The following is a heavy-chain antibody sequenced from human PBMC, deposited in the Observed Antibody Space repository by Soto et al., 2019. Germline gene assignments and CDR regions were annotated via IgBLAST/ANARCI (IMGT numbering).Heavy chain of an antibody. CDR3: TKWDV. Sequence: GGSLRLSCAASGFTFSSYSMNWVRQAPGKVLELVSYISGGAVYINYADSVKGRFTISRDNGKNLVYLEMNSLRAEDTAVHYCTKWDVWGQGATVTVSS. V-gene: IGHV3-21*05. J-gene: IGHJ6*02. CDR2: ISGGAVYI. CDR1: GFTFSSYS.